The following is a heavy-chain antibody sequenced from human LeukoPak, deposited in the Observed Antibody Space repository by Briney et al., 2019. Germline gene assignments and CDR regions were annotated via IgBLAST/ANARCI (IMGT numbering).Heavy chain of an antibody. CDR1: GASISRYY. D-gene: IGHD2-8*01. V-gene: IGHV4-59*01. Sequence: SETLSLTCTVSGASISRYYWSWIRQPPGKGLEWIGSIYYSGGTNYNPSLKSRVTISVDTSKNQFSLKLSSVTAADTAVYYCARGLGVYARWRDYYYYMDVWGKGTTVTVSS. CDR2: IYYSGGT. CDR3: ARGLGVYARWRDYYYYMDV. J-gene: IGHJ6*03.